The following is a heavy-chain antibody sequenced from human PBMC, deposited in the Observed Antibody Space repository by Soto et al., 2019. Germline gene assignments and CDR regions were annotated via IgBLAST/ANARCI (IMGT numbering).Heavy chain of an antibody. CDR1: GFTFSSYG. J-gene: IGHJ6*03. Sequence: GGSLRLSCAASGFTFSSYGMHWVRQAPGKRLEWVAVISYDGSNKYYADSVKGRFTISRDNSKNTLYLQMNSLRAEDTAVYYCANTVEQQRYYYYYMDVWGKGTTVTVSS. CDR2: ISYDGSNK. D-gene: IGHD6-13*01. V-gene: IGHV3-30*18. CDR3: ANTVEQQRYYYYYMDV.